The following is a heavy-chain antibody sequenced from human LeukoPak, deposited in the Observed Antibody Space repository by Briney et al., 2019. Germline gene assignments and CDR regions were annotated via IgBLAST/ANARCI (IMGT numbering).Heavy chain of an antibody. J-gene: IGHJ6*02. Sequence: SVKVSCKASGGTFSSYAISWVRQAPGQGLEWMGGIIPIFGTANYAQKFQGRVTITADESTSTAYMELSSLRSEDTAVYYRARSLIAAAGTAYYYGMDVWGQGTTVTVSS. CDR1: GGTFSSYA. V-gene: IGHV1-69*01. CDR3: ARSLIAAAGTAYYYGMDV. D-gene: IGHD6-13*01. CDR2: IIPIFGTA.